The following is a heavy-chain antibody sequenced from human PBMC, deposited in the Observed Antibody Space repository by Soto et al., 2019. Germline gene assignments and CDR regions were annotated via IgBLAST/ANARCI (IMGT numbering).Heavy chain of an antibody. Sequence: GESLKISCKGSGYSFTSYWIGWVRQMPGKGLEWMGIIYPGDSDTRYSPSFQGQVTISADKSISTAYLQWSSLKASDTAMYYCAKQVQLERRTDAFDIWGQGTMVTVSS. V-gene: IGHV5-51*01. J-gene: IGHJ3*02. CDR3: AKQVQLERRTDAFDI. D-gene: IGHD1-1*01. CDR1: GYSFTSYW. CDR2: IYPGDSDT.